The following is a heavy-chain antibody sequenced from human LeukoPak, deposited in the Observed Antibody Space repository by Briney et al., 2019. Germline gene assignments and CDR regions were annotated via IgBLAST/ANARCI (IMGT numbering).Heavy chain of an antibody. V-gene: IGHV3-23*01. D-gene: IGHD4-17*01. CDR1: GFTFSSHG. Sequence: GGSLRLSCAASGFTFSSHGMCWVRQAPGRGLEWVSSISIVGDTTYSDSVKGRFTISRDNSKNTLYLQLDSLRAEDTAIYYCAKEIRPNDCWGQGTLVTVSS. J-gene: IGHJ4*02. CDR3: AKEIRPNDC. CDR2: ISIVGDTT.